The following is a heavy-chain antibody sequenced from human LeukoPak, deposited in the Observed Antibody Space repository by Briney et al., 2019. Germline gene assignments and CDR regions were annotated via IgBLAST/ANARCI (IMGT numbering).Heavy chain of an antibody. D-gene: IGHD2-21*02. V-gene: IGHV3-21*06. CDR2: ISNTYSAI. J-gene: IGHJ4*02. Sequence: GGSLRLSCAASGFSLSNYGVNWVRQAPGKGLEWVSCISNTYSAIYYADSVKGRFTVSRDNAKNSVYLQMNSLTVEDTAVYYCARDPTSDRFQYFDFWGQGALVTVSS. CDR1: GFSLSNYG. CDR3: ARDPTSDRFQYFDF.